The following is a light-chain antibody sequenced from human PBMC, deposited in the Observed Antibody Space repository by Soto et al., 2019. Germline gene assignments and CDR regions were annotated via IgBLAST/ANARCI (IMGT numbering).Light chain of an antibody. Sequence: QSALTQPRSVSGSPGQSVTISCTGTSSDVGGYNYVSWYQQHPGKAPKLMIYDVSKRPSGVPDRFSGSKSVNTASLTISGLQAEDEADYYFCSYAGSYTWVFGGGTKLTVL. CDR3: CSYAGSYTWV. CDR2: DVS. J-gene: IGLJ2*01. CDR1: SSDVGGYNY. V-gene: IGLV2-11*01.